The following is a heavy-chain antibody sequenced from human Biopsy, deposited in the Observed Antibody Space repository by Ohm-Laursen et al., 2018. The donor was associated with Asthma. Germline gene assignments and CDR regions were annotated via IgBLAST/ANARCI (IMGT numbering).Heavy chain of an antibody. J-gene: IGHJ4*02. CDR1: GFSLSTLGGG. D-gene: IGHD1-26*01. Sequence: TQTLTLTCTVSGFSLSTLGGGVGWIRQPPGKALEWLGNIYWDDDKRYSPSLQSRLTITRDTPKDQVVLTMTNMGPVDTGTYYCVHTLVGLKAFDFWGQGTLVTVSS. V-gene: IGHV2-5*02. CDR2: IYWDDDK. CDR3: VHTLVGLKAFDF.